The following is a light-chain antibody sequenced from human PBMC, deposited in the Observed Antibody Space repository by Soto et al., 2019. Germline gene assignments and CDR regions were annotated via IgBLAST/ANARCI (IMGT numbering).Light chain of an antibody. V-gene: IGKV1-9*01. Sequence: IQLTQSPSSMSGSXGDRVTITCRARLGISSFLARYQQKPGIVPQLXXYEASILQRGGPSRFSGSGSVTDFTRTISSLQAEDFATYYGQQTRSYPSTFGGGTKVDIK. J-gene: IGKJ4*01. CDR3: QQTRSYPST. CDR1: LGISSF. CDR2: EAS.